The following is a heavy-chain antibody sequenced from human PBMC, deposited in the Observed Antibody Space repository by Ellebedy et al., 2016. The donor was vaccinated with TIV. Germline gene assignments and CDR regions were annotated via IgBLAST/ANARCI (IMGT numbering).Heavy chain of an antibody. J-gene: IGHJ6*02. CDR2: ISSSSSYI. D-gene: IGHD2-2*01. V-gene: IGHV3-21*04. Sequence: GESLKISCAASGFTFSSYSMNWVRQAPGKGLEWVSSISSSSSYIYYADSVKGRFTISRDNAKNSLYLQMNSLRAEDTAVYYCAKAGGDCSSTSCPVGYYYYGMDVWGQGTTVTVSS. CDR3: AKAGGDCSSTSCPVGYYYYGMDV. CDR1: GFTFSSYS.